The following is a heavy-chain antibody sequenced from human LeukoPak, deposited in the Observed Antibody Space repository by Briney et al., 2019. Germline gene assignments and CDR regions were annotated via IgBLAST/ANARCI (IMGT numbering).Heavy chain of an antibody. CDR2: ISGSGGST. J-gene: IGHJ3*02. CDR1: GFTFSSYG. V-gene: IGHV3-23*01. Sequence: GGTLRLSCAASGFTFSSYGMSWVRQAPGKGLEWVSAISGSGGSTYYADSVKGRFTISRDNSKNTLYLQMNSLRAEDTAVYYCAKDDYYGSGSYYNLIDAFDIWGQGTMVTVSS. D-gene: IGHD3-10*01. CDR3: AKDDYYGSGSYYNLIDAFDI.